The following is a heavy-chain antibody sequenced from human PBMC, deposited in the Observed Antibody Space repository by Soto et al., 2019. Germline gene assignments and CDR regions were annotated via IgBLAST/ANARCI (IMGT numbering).Heavy chain of an antibody. CDR2: ISGSGGST. Sequence: EVQLLESGGGLVQPGGSLRLSCAASGFAFSSYAMSWVRQAPGKGLEWVSAISGSGGSTYYADSVKGRFTISRDNSKNTLYLQMNSLRAEDTAVYYCAKRRADYYDSSGSHGAFDIWGQGTMVTVSS. V-gene: IGHV3-23*01. CDR1: GFAFSSYA. D-gene: IGHD3-22*01. CDR3: AKRRADYYDSSGSHGAFDI. J-gene: IGHJ3*02.